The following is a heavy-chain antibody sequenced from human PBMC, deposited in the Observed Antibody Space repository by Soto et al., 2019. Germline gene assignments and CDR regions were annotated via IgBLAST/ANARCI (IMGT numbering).Heavy chain of an antibody. J-gene: IGHJ5*02. CDR2: ISSGSSTI. V-gene: IGHV3-48*01. Sequence: PVGSLRLSCAASGFTFSDYSMNWVRQAPGKGLEWVSYISSGSSTIYYADSVKGRFTISRDNAKNSLYLQMNSLRAEDTAVYYCARRSGNYYNWFDPWGQGTLVTVSS. CDR3: ARRSGNYYNWFDP. CDR1: GFTFSDYS. D-gene: IGHD4-4*01.